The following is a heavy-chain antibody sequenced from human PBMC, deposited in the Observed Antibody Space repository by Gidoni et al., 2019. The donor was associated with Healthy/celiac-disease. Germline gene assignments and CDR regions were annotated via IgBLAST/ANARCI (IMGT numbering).Heavy chain of an antibody. CDR2: IWYDGSNK. Sequence: QVQLVESGGGVVQPGRSLRLSCAAAGFTFSSYGMHWVRQAPGKGLEWVAVIWYDGSNKYYADSVKGRFTIARDNSKNTLYLQMNSLRAEDTAVYYCARGGDYGGRLYYFDYWGQGTLVTVSS. CDR1: GFTFSSYG. J-gene: IGHJ4*02. V-gene: IGHV3-33*01. CDR3: ARGGDYGGRLYYFDY. D-gene: IGHD4-17*01.